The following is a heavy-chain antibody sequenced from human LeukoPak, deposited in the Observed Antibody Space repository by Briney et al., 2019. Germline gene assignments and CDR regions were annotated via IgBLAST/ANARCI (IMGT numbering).Heavy chain of an antibody. V-gene: IGHV1-2*04. CDR3: ARDGYNSGSSWYFDL. CDR1: GYTFTSYA. D-gene: IGHD5-24*01. CDR2: ISPNSGGT. Sequence: ASVKVSCKASGYTFTSYAMHWVRQAPGQRLEWMGWISPNSGGTNYAQKFQGWVTTTRDTSISTAYMELSRLRSDDTAVYYCARDGYNSGSSWYFDLWGRGTLVTVSS. J-gene: IGHJ2*01.